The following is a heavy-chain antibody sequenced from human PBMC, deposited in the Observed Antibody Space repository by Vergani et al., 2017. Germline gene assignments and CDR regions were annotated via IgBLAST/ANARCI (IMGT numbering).Heavy chain of an antibody. Sequence: QVQLVESGGGLVKPGGSLRLSCAASGFSFSNYYMTWIRQAPGKGLEWVSYISGSGSSIFYADSVKGRFTISRDNADNSLYLQMNSLRAEDTAVYYCARAAILVSGGGGTLDLWGQGTMVTLS. V-gene: IGHV3-11*04. CDR2: ISGSGSSI. CDR3: ARAAILVSGGGGTLDL. J-gene: IGHJ3*01. D-gene: IGHD2-8*02. CDR1: GFSFSNYY.